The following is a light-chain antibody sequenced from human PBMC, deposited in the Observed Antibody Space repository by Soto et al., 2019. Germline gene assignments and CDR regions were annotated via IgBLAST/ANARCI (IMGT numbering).Light chain of an antibody. V-gene: IGKV1-39*01. CDR3: QKSYTTVT. CDR1: QPISDY. Sequence: IQMTQSPSSLSAFVGDRVTITCRTSQPISDYLNWYQQKPGKAPKLLIYGASNLQSGVPSRFRGSGSGTDFTLTISSLQPEDFATYYCQKSYTTVTFGGGTKVDIK. CDR2: GAS. J-gene: IGKJ4*01.